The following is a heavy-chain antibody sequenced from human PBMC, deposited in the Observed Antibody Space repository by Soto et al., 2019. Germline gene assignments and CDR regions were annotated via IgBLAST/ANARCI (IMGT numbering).Heavy chain of an antibody. Sequence: GGSLRLSCAASGFTFSTYWMSWVRQAPGKGLEWVANIKQDGSEKYYVDSVKGRFTISRDNAKNSLYLQMNSLRAEDTAVYYCARGEQYRIYYGMDVWGQGTTVTVSS. CDR2: IKQDGSEK. V-gene: IGHV3-7*04. CDR1: GFTFSTYW. D-gene: IGHD2-2*01. CDR3: ARGEQYRIYYGMDV. J-gene: IGHJ6*02.